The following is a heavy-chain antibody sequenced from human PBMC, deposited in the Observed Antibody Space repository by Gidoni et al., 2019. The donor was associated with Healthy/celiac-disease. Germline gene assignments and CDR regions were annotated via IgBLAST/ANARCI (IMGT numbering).Heavy chain of an antibody. V-gene: IGHV3-30-3*01. D-gene: IGHD1-26*01. J-gene: IGHJ3*02. CDR1: GFTFSSYA. CDR3: ARYGSYYPSASDAFDI. Sequence: QVQLVESGGGVVQPGRSLRLSCAASGFTFSSYAMHWVRQAPGKGLEWVAVISYDGSNKYYADSVKGRFTISRDNSKNTLYLQMNSLRAEDTAVYYCARYGSYYPSASDAFDIWGQGTMVTVSS. CDR2: ISYDGSNK.